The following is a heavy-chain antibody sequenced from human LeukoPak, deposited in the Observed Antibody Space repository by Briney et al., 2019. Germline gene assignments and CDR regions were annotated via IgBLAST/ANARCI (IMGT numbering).Heavy chain of an antibody. D-gene: IGHD3-3*01. CDR3: ARQMDIWSGYYNWFDP. CDR2: IYPGDPDT. Sequence: GESLKISCKGSGKSFTSYWIGWVRQMPGKGLEWMGIIYPGDPDTRYSPSFQGQVTISADKSISTAYLQWSSLKASDPAMYYWARQMDIWSGYYNWFDPWGQGTLVTVSS. CDR1: GKSFTSYW. V-gene: IGHV5-51*01. J-gene: IGHJ5*02.